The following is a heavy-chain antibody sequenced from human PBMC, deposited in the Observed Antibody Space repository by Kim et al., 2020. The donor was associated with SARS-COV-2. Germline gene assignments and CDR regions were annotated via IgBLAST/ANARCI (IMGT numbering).Heavy chain of an antibody. J-gene: IGHJ6*02. CDR1: GYTFTNYG. CDR3: ASDMSGYCSATSCYAQYYV. V-gene: IGHV1-18*01. D-gene: IGHD2-2*01. CDR2: ISAYNGKT. Sequence: ASVKVSCKASGYTFTNYGISWVRQAPGQGLEWMGWISAYNGKTDYAQNLQGRVTMTTDTSTSTAYMELRSLRSDDTAVYYCASDMSGYCSATSCYAQYYVWGQGTTVTVSS.